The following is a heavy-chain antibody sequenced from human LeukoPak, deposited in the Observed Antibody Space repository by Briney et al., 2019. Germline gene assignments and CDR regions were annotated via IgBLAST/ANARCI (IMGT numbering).Heavy chain of an antibody. CDR2: ISYDGSNK. V-gene: IGHV3-30*18. J-gene: IGHJ4*02. CDR1: GFTFSSYG. CDR3: EKGGSYSNDY. D-gene: IGHD2-15*01. Sequence: GRSLRLSCAASGFTFSSYGMHWVRQAPGKGLEWVAVISYDGSNKYYADSVKGRFTISRDNSKNTLYLQMNSLRAEDTAVYYCEKGGSYSNDYWGQGTLVTV.